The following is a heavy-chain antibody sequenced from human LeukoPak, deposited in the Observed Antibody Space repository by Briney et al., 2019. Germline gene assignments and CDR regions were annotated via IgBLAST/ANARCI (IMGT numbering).Heavy chain of an antibody. V-gene: IGHV3-74*01. J-gene: IGHJ4*02. CDR2: INSVGSST. CDR1: GFTFSSFW. Sequence: GGSLRLSCAASGFTFSSFWLHWLRQAPGKGLVWVSRINSVGSSTSYADPVKGRFTISRDNAKNTLYLQMNSLRAEDTAVYYCARERTSGWDAFDFWGQGTLVTVSS. D-gene: IGHD6-19*01. CDR3: ARERTSGWDAFDF.